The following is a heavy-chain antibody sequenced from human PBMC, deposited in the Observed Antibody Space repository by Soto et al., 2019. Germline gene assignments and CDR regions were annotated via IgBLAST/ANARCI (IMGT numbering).Heavy chain of an antibody. CDR1: GFTFSNAW. J-gene: IGHJ4*02. CDR2: IKSKTDGGTT. V-gene: IGHV3-15*01. Sequence: GGSLRLSCAASGFTFSNAWMSWVRQAPGKGLEWVGRIKSKTDGGTTDHAAPVKGRFTISRDDSKNTLYLQMNSLKTEDTAVYYCTTGLRIAATGKNYWGQGTLVTVSS. CDR3: TTGLRIAATGKNY. D-gene: IGHD6-13*01.